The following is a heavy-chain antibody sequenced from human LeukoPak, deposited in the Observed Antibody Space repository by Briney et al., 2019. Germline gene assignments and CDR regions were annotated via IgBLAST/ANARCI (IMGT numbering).Heavy chain of an antibody. CDR2: IYYSGRT. CDR3: ARGPGELELLAFDI. Sequence: SQTLSLTCTVSGGSISSGGHYCSWIRQHPGKGLEWIGYIYYSGRTHYNPSLKSRVTISVDTSKNQFSLKLSSVTAADTAVYYCARGPGELELLAFDIWGQGTMVAVSS. J-gene: IGHJ3*02. D-gene: IGHD1-7*01. CDR1: GGSISSGGHY. V-gene: IGHV4-31*03.